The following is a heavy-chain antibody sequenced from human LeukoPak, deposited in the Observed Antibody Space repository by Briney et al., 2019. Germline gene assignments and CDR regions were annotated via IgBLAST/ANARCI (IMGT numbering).Heavy chain of an antibody. V-gene: IGHV1-69*13. CDR2: IIPIFGTA. Sequence: ASVKVSCKASGGTFSSYAISWVRQAPGQGLEWMGGIIPIFGTANYAQKFQGRVTITADESTSTAYMELSSLGSEDTAVYYCARERSGYSSGRYGMDVWGQGTTVTVSS. J-gene: IGHJ6*02. CDR1: GGTFSSYA. D-gene: IGHD6-19*01. CDR3: ARERSGYSSGRYGMDV.